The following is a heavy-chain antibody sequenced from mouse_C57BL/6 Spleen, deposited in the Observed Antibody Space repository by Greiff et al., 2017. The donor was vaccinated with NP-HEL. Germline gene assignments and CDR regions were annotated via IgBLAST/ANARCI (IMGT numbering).Heavy chain of an antibody. V-gene: IGHV5-17*01. D-gene: IGHD2-4*01. CDR2: ISSGSSTI. CDR1: GFTFSDYG. J-gene: IGHJ3*01. CDR3: ALDSCSYYDYAWFAY. Sequence: EVQLVESGGGLVKPGGSLKLSCAASGFTFSDYGMHWVRQAPEKGLEWVAYISSGSSTIYYADTVKGRFTISRDNAKNTLFLQMTSLRSEDTAMYYCALDSCSYYDYAWFAYWGQGTLVTVSA.